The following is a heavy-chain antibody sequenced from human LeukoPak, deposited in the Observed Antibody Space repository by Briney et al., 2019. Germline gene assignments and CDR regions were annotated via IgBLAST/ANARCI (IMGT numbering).Heavy chain of an antibody. Sequence: ASVKVSCKASGYTFTSYGISWVRQAPGQGLEWMGWSSAYNGNTNYAQNLQGRVTMTTDTSTSTAYMELRSLRSDDTAVYYCARGVERWLQLLGWFDPWGQGTLVTVSS. J-gene: IGHJ5*02. CDR3: ARGVERWLQLLGWFDP. V-gene: IGHV1-18*01. CDR2: SSAYNGNT. D-gene: IGHD5-24*01. CDR1: GYTFTSYG.